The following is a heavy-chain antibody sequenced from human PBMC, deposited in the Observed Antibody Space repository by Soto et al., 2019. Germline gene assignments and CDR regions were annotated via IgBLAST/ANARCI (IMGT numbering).Heavy chain of an antibody. D-gene: IGHD3-3*01. Sequence: EVQLVESGGGLVQPGGSLRLSCAASGFTFNTYNMNWVRQAPGKRPEWVSYINSSSSPIFYADSVKGRFIASRDNARNPLYLQRNRLRAEATDVYYCVYDFWLVPHVWGKGTKITVSS. CDR3: VYDFWLVPHV. CDR2: INSSSSPI. V-gene: IGHV3-48*01. CDR1: GFTFNTYN. J-gene: IGHJ6*04.